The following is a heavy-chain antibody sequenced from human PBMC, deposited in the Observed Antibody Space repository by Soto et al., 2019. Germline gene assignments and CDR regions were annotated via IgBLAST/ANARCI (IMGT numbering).Heavy chain of an antibody. CDR1: GGSMSGYY. CDR2: VYYTGST. J-gene: IGHJ4*02. D-gene: IGHD6-6*01. CDR3: ARSIAVPSSHIDH. V-gene: IGHV4-59*01. Sequence: SETLSLTCRVSGGSMSGYYWSWIRQAPGKGLEWIGYVYYTGSTNYNPSLQSRVTISVDTSNKQFSLSLRLVTAADTAVYFCARSIAVPSSHIDHWGQGIRVTVSS.